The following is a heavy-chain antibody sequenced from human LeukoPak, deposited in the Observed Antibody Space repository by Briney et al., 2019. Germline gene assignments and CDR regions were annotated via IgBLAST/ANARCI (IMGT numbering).Heavy chain of an antibody. CDR1: GFTFDDSA. Sequence: GRSLRLSCAASGFTFDDSAMHWVRQVPGKGLEWISGLSWNSGIIDYADSVKGRFTISRDNAKNSLYLQMNNLRPDDTAFYYCAKAPPYYSDSSGYFQHWGQGTLVTVSS. V-gene: IGHV3-9*01. D-gene: IGHD3-22*01. J-gene: IGHJ1*01. CDR3: AKAPPYYSDSSGYFQH. CDR2: LSWNSGII.